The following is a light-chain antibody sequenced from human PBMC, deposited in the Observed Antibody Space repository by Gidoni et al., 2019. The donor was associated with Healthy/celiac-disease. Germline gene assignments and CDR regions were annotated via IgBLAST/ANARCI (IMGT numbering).Light chain of an antibody. CDR3: QQRSNWPPLT. V-gene: IGKV3-11*01. CDR2: DAS. CDR1: QSVSSY. Sequence: VLTQSPATLSLSPGESATLSCRASQSVSSYLGWYQQKPGQAPRLLIYDASNRATGIPARFSGSGSGTDFTLTISSREPEDVAVYYCQQRSNWPPLTFGGGTKVEIK. J-gene: IGKJ4*01.